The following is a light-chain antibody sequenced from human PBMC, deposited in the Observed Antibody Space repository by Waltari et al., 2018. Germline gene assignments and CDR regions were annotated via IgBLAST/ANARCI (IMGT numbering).Light chain of an antibody. V-gene: IGLV2-23*02. J-gene: IGLJ2*01. Sequence: QSALTQPASVSGSPGQSVTISCTGTSSDVGSYNLVSWYQQLPGKAPKLIIYEVTKRPPGVSDRFSGSKSGYTASLTISGLQAEDETDYYCCSYTRSNTLIFGGGTKLTVL. CDR2: EVT. CDR3: CSYTRSNTLI. CDR1: SSDVGSYNL.